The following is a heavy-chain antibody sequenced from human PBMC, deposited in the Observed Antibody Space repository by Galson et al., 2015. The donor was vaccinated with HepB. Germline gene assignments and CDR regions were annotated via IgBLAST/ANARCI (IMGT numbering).Heavy chain of an antibody. CDR3: ATGSSGWSGNWFDP. V-gene: IGHV1-69-2*01. Sequence: VKVSCKVSGYTFTDYYMHWVQQAPGKGLEWMGLVDPEDGETIYAEKFQGRVTITADTSTDTAYMELSSLRSEDTAVYYCATGSSGWSGNWFDPWGQGTLVTVSS. J-gene: IGHJ5*02. CDR1: GYTFTDYY. D-gene: IGHD6-19*01. CDR2: VDPEDGET.